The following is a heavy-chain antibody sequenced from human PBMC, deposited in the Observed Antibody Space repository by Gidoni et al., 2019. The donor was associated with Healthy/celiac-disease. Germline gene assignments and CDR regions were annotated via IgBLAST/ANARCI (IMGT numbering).Heavy chain of an antibody. CDR3: AARITMIVVVPDAFDI. D-gene: IGHD3-22*01. CDR2: IYYSGST. CDR1: GGSIRSSSYY. J-gene: IGHJ3*02. Sequence: QLQLQESGPGLVKPSETLSLTCTVSGGSIRSSSYYWGWIRQPPGKGLEWIGSIYYSGSTYYNPSLKSRVTISVDTSKNQFSLKLSSVTAADTAVYYCAARITMIVVVPDAFDIWGQGTMVTVSS. V-gene: IGHV4-39*01.